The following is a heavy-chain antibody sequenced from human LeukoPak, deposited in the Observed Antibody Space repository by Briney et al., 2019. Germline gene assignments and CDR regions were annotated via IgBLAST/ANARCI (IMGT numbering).Heavy chain of an antibody. Sequence: QPGRSLRLSCAASGFPFSSYGMHWVRQAPGKGLEWVAVISYAGSNKYYADSVKGRFTISRDNSLNTLYLQMNSLRAEDTAVYYCAKNSGAPTVIDGFDIWGQGTVVTVSS. V-gene: IGHV3-30*18. CDR1: GFPFSSYG. J-gene: IGHJ3*02. D-gene: IGHD1-26*01. CDR3: AKNSGAPTVIDGFDI. CDR2: ISYAGSNK.